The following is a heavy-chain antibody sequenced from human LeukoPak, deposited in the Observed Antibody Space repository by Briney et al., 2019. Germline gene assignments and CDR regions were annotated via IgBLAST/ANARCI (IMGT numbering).Heavy chain of an antibody. V-gene: IGHV3-30*02. CDR2: IRYDGSNK. Sequence: GGSLRLSCAASGFTFSSYGMHWVRQAPGKGLEWVAFIRYDGSNKYYADSVKGRFTISRDNSKNTPYLQMNSLRSEDTAVYYCARLYTVTTRERFDYWGQGTLVTVSS. D-gene: IGHD4-17*01. CDR1: GFTFSSYG. J-gene: IGHJ4*02. CDR3: ARLYTVTTRERFDY.